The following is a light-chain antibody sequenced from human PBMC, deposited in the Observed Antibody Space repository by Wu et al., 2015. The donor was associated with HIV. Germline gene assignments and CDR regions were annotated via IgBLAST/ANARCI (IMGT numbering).Light chain of an antibody. CDR1: QDISGF. V-gene: IGKV1-8*01. J-gene: IGKJ1*01. Sequence: RIIQSPSSISASTGDRVTIACRTSQDISGFLAWYQQKPGKAPNLLIYNTSTLHNGVPSRFSGSGSGTDFTLTINCLQSEDVATYYCQKYNNAPKTFGQGTKVEFK. CDR2: NTS. CDR3: QKYNNAPKT.